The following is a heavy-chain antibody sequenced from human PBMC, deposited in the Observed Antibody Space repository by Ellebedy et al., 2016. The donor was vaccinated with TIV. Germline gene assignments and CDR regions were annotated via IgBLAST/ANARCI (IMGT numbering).Heavy chain of an antibody. CDR3: ARRGSYGDYAVQVNSWFDR. Sequence: GGSLRLSCAATGFSFRSYWMSWVRQAPGKGLEWVANIYQDGSVQYYLDSVKGRFTISRDNAINSLFLQMNSLRAGDTAVYYCARRGSYGDYAVQVNSWFDRLGPGNPGQCLL. D-gene: IGHD4-17*01. J-gene: IGHJ5*02. CDR1: GFSFRSYW. CDR2: IYQDGSVQ. V-gene: IGHV3-7*01.